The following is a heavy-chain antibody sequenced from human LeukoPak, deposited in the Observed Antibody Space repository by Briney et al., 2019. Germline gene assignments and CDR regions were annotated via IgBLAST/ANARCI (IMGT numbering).Heavy chain of an antibody. D-gene: IGHD6-19*01. V-gene: IGHV3-23*01. CDR1: GFTFDDYG. Sequence: LPGGSLSLSCAASGFTFDDYGMSWVRQAPGKGLEWVSAISGSGGSTYYADSVKGRFTISRDNSKNTLYLQMNSLRAEDTAVYYCAKFPTYPGHAAVAGLDYWGQGTLVTVSS. J-gene: IGHJ4*02. CDR2: ISGSGGST. CDR3: AKFPTYPGHAAVAGLDY.